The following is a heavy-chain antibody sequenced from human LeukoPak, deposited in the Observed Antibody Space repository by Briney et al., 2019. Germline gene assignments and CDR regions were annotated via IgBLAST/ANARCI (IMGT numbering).Heavy chain of an antibody. D-gene: IGHD4-17*01. J-gene: IGHJ4*02. CDR3: ARHYYGDYYFDY. CDR1: GFTFTSYS. V-gene: IGHV3-48*01. CDR2: ISSTSSTI. Sequence: GGSLRLSCAASGFTFTSYSMNWVRQAPGKGLEWVSYISSTSSTIYCADSVKGRFTISRDNAKSSLYLQMNSLGAEDTAVYYCARHYYGDYYFDYWGQGTLVTVSS.